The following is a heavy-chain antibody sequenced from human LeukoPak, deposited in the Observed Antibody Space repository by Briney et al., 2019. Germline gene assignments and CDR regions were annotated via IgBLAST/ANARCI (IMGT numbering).Heavy chain of an antibody. CDR2: INPNSGGT. J-gene: IGHJ4*02. Sequence: ASVKVSCKASGYTFTVYYMHWVRQAPGQGLEWMGWINPNSGGTNYAQKFQGRVTMTRDTSISTAYMELSRLRSDDTAVYYCARGRRPGYYGSGSYAYWGQGTLVTVSS. CDR1: GYTFTVYY. D-gene: IGHD3-10*01. V-gene: IGHV1-2*02. CDR3: ARGRRPGYYGSGSYAY.